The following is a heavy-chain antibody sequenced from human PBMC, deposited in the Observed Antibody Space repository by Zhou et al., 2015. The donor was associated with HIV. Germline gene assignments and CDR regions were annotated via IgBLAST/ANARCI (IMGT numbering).Heavy chain of an antibody. CDR3: ARATTPQPSLSSFLT. V-gene: IGHV1-69*06. J-gene: IGHJ1*01. D-gene: IGHD1-1*01. Sequence: QVQLVQSGAEVKKPGSSVRVSCQASGATFGYYAISWVRQAPGQGLEWMGGIIPIFGTANYAQKFQGRVTITADKSTSTAYMELSSLRSEDTAVYYCARATTPQPSLSSFLTWGQGTLISVSS. CDR2: IIPIFGTA. CDR1: GATFGYYA.